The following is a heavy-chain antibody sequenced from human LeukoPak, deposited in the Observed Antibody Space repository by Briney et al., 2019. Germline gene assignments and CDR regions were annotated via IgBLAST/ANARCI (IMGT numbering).Heavy chain of an antibody. CDR2: ISSSSSTI. V-gene: IGHV3-48*04. Sequence: PGGSLRLSCAASGFTFSSYSMNWVRQAPGKGLEWVSYISSSSSTIYYADSAKGRFTISRDNAKNSLYLQMNSLRAEDTAVYYCAREGIVVVPAADTRFDAFDIWGQGTMVTVSS. CDR3: AREGIVVVPAADTRFDAFDI. CDR1: GFTFSSYS. D-gene: IGHD2-2*01. J-gene: IGHJ3*02.